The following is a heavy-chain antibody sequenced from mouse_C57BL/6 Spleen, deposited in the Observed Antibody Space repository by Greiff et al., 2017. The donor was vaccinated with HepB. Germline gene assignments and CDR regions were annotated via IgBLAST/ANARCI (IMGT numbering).Heavy chain of an antibody. CDR2: IWSGGST. V-gene: IGHV2-2*01. J-gene: IGHJ4*01. D-gene: IGHD1-1*01. Sequence: QVQLKESGPGLVQPSQSLSITCTVSGFSLTSYGVHWVRQSPGKGLEWLGVIWSGGSTDYNAAFISRLSISKDNSKSQVFFKMNSLQADDTAIYYCARRHYYGSRNYAMDYWGQGTSVTVSS. CDR3: ARRHYYGSRNYAMDY. CDR1: GFSLTSYG.